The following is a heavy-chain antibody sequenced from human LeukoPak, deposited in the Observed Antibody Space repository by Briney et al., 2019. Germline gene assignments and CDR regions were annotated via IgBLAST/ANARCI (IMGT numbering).Heavy chain of an antibody. D-gene: IGHD6-13*01. CDR2: FDPEDGET. CDR3: ATGPGYSSSWYYFDY. J-gene: IGHJ4*02. Sequence: ASVKVSCKVSGYTLTELSMHWVRQAPGKGLEWMGVFDPEDGETIYAQKFQGRVTMTEDTSTDTAYMELSSLRSEDTAVYYCATGPGYSSSWYYFDYWGQGTLVTVSS. CDR1: GYTLTELS. V-gene: IGHV1-24*01.